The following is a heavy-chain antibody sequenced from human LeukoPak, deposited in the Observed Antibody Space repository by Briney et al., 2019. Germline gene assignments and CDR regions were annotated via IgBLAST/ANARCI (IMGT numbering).Heavy chain of an antibody. CDR2: IDTDGRIT. Sequence: GGSLRLSCVASGFSFRNYAIHWVRQAPGKGLEYVSVIDTDGRITYYADSVKGRFTISRDNSKNTVYLQMGSLRGEDMAVYYCTRDGGSFCDFDYWGQGALVTVSS. J-gene: IGHJ4*02. V-gene: IGHV3-64*02. CDR3: TRDGGSFCDFDY. CDR1: GFSFRNYA. D-gene: IGHD1-26*01.